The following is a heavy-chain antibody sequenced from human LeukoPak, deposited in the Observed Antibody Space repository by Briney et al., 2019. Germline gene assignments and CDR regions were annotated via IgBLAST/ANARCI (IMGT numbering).Heavy chain of an antibody. D-gene: IGHD4-17*01. V-gene: IGHV1-69*13. CDR3: ARALYGDYAEGAFDI. CDR1: GGTFSSYA. CDR2: IIPIFGTA. Sequence: GASVKVSCKASGGTFSSYAISWVRQAPGQGLEWMGGIIPIFGTANYAQKFQGRVTITADESTSTAYMELSSLRSEDTAVYYCARALYGDYAEGAFDIWGQGTMVTVSS. J-gene: IGHJ3*02.